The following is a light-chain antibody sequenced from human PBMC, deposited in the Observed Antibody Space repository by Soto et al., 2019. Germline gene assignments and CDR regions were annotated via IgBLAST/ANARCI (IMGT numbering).Light chain of an antibody. CDR3: QQYHIYSGT. CDR2: AAS. CDR1: QGISSY. J-gene: IGKJ1*01. Sequence: AIRMTQSPSSFSASTGDRVTITCRASQGISSYLAWYQQKPGKAPKLLIYAASTLQSGVPSRFSGSGSGTDFTLTINSLQPDDFATYYCQQYHIYSGTFGQGTKVEIK. V-gene: IGKV1-8*01.